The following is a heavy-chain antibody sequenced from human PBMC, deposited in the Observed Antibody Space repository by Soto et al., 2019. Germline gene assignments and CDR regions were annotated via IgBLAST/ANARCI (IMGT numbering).Heavy chain of an antibody. V-gene: IGHV3-15*07. CDR1: GFTFSNAW. CDR2: IKRKTDGGTT. CDR3: TTEGGSSVNIFNY. Sequence: EVQLVESGGSLVKPGGSLRLSCAASGFTFSNAWMNWVRQAPGKGLEWVGRIKRKTDGGTTDYGAPVEGRFSISRDDSKNTLYLQMNSLKTEDTAVYYCTTEGGSSVNIFNYWGQGTLVTVSS. J-gene: IGHJ4*02. D-gene: IGHD3-10*01.